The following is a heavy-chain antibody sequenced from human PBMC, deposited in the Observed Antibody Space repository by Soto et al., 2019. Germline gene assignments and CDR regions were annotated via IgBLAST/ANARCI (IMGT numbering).Heavy chain of an antibody. V-gene: IGHV3-53*01. Sequence: GGSLRLSCAASGFSVTGNHMTWVRQAPGKGLEWVSSLYTGGTTYYADSVQGRFTISRDSSKNTLFPQIDRLRVEDSAVYYCARDLATVGKGFDSWGPGTLVTVSS. CDR1: GFSVTGNH. J-gene: IGHJ4*02. CDR3: ARDLATVGKGFDS. D-gene: IGHD5-12*01. CDR2: LYTGGTT.